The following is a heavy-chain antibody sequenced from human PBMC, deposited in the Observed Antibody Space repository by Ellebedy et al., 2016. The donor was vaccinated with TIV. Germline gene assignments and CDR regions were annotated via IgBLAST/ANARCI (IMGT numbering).Heavy chain of an antibody. V-gene: IGHV4-59*11. Sequence: GSLRLXCTVSGVSTSSHYWNWIRQTPGKGLEWIGYILYTGRTNYSPSLQGRVTMSVDTSKNQFSLKLRSVTAADSAVYFCARLRQSRDRSHWYFDLWGRGTLVTVSS. CDR3: ARLRQSRDRSHWYFDL. D-gene: IGHD1-14*01. J-gene: IGHJ2*01. CDR2: ILYTGRT. CDR1: GVSTSSHY.